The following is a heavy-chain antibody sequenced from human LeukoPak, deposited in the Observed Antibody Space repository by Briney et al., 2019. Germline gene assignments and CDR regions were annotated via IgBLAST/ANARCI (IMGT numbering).Heavy chain of an antibody. V-gene: IGHV1-18*01. CDR1: GYTFSNYG. CDR3: ARDDYGDYVSYFLH. J-gene: IGHJ1*01. D-gene: IGHD4-17*01. CDR2: ISGYNGKT. Sequence: ASVKVSCKASGYTFSNYGISWVRPARGQGPEGMGWISGYNGKTNYAPKFQGRVTMTTDTSTSTAYMELRSLRSDDTAVYYCARDDYGDYVSYFLHWGQGTLVIVSS.